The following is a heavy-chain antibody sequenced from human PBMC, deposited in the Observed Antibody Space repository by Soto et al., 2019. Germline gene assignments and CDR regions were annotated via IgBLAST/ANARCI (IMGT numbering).Heavy chain of an antibody. CDR1: GGSISSSSYY. D-gene: IGHD4-17*01. CDR2: IYYSGST. J-gene: IGHJ6*02. V-gene: IGHV4-39*01. Sequence: SETLSLTCTVSGGSISSSSYYWGWIRQPPGKGLEWIGSIYYSGSTYYNPSLKSRVTISVDTSKNQFSLKLSSVTAADTAVYYCARQHGDYGYYYYGMDVWGQGTTVTVSS. CDR3: ARQHGDYGYYYYGMDV.